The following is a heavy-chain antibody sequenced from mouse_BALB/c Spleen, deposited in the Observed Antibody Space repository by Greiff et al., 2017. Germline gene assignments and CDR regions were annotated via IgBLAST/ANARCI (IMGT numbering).Heavy chain of an antibody. J-gene: IGHJ1*01. V-gene: IGHV1-84*02. CDR1: GYTFTDYF. Sequence: QVQLQQPGAELVRPGASVKLSCKASGYTFTDYFINWVKQKPGQGLEWIGWIYPGSGNTKYNEKFKGKATLTVDTSSSTAYMQLSSLTSEDTAVYYCARGGNCNWYLDVWGAGTTVTVSS. CDR3: ARGGNCNWYLDV. CDR2: IYPGSGNT. D-gene: IGHD2-1*01.